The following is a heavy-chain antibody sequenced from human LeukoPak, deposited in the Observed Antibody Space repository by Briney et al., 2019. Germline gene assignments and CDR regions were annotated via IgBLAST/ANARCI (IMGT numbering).Heavy chain of an antibody. CDR1: GFTFSSYW. CDR3: ARDYTGYFP. V-gene: IGHV3-7*03. D-gene: IGHD3-9*01. CDR2: INHNGSVN. J-gene: IGHJ5*02. Sequence: GGSLRLSCAASGFTFSSYWMNWARQAPGKGLEWVASINHNGSVNYYVDSVKGRFTISRDNAKNSLYLQMNSLRAEDTAVYYCARDYTGYFPWGQGTLVIVSS.